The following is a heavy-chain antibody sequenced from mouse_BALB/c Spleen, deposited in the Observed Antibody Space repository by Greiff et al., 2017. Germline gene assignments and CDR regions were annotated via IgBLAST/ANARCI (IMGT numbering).Heavy chain of an antibody. CDR3: TKSGSSYYFDY. V-gene: IGHV1-5*01. J-gene: IGHJ2*01. D-gene: IGHD1-1*01. Sequence: EVQLQQSGTVLARPGASVKMSCKASGYTFTSYWMHWVKQRPGQGLEWIGAIYPGNSDTSYNQKFKGKAKLTAVTSTSTAYMELSSLTNEDSAVYYCTKSGSSYYFDYWGQGTTLTVSS. CDR1: GYTFTSYW. CDR2: IYPGNSDT.